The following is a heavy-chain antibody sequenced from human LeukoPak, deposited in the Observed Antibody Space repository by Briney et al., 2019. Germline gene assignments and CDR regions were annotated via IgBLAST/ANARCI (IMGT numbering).Heavy chain of an antibody. V-gene: IGHV4-38-2*02. CDR1: GYSISSGYY. J-gene: IGHJ6*03. CDR3: AREIIGSSSPKGPDYYYYYYMDV. CDR2: IYHSGST. Sequence: KPSETLSLTCAVSGYSISSGYYWGWIRQPPGKGLEWIGSIYHSGSTYYNPSLKSRVTISVDTSKNQFSLKLSSVTAADTAVYYCAREIIGSSSPKGPDYYYYYYMDVWGKGTTVTVSS. D-gene: IGHD6-6*01.